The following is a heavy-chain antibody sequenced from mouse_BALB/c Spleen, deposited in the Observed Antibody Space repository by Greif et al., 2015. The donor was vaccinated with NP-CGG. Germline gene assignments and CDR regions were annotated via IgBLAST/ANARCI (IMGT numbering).Heavy chain of an antibody. CDR3: TREGVRHAMDY. J-gene: IGHJ4*01. CDR1: GFTFSSYT. CDR2: ISSGGSYT. D-gene: IGHD2-14*01. V-gene: IGHV5-6-4*01. Sequence: EVKLVESGGGLVEPGGSLKLSCAASGFTFSSYTMSWVRQTPEKRLEWVATISSGGSYTYYPDSVKGRFTISRDNAKNTLYLQMSSLKSEDTAMYYCTREGVRHAMDYWGQGTSVTVSS.